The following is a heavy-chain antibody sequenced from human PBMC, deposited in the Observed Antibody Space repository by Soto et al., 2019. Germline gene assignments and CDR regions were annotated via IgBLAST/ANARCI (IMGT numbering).Heavy chain of an antibody. Sequence: QVQLQESGPGLVKPSQTLSLTCTVSGGSISSGDYYWSWIRQPPGKGLDWIGYIYYSGSTYYNPSRKSRVTRSVDTSQNQFALKLSSVTAADTAVYYCARGPPSPGYGADYYYGMDVWGQGTTVTVSS. CDR2: IYYSGST. J-gene: IGHJ6*02. CDR3: ARGPPSPGYGADYYYGMDV. CDR1: GGSISSGDYY. V-gene: IGHV4-30-4*01. D-gene: IGHD4-17*01.